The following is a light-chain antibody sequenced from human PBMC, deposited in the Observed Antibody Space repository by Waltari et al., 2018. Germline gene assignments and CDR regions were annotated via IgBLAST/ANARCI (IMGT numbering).Light chain of an antibody. CDR2: WAS. CDR3: QQYYDIPVT. Sequence: DIVMTQSPDSLPVSLGERATLNCKSSQSVLNNTDNKNYLAWYQQKPGQSPKLLIYWASTRESGVPDRFSGSGSGTDFTLTISGLQADDAAIYFCQQYYDIPVTFGQGTRLEIK. J-gene: IGKJ2*01. CDR1: QSVLNNTDNKNY. V-gene: IGKV4-1*01.